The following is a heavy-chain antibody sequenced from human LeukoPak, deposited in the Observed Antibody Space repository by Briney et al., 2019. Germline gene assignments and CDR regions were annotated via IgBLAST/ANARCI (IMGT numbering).Heavy chain of an antibody. J-gene: IGHJ4*02. V-gene: IGHV3-7*03. CDR2: LKEDGTET. Sequence: GGSLRLSCAASGFIFSSNWMSWVRLAPGKGLEWVANLKEDGTETYYVDSVKGRFTISRDNAKNSLYLQMNSLRVEDTAVYYCAKEGRSLQTYWGQGTLVTVSS. CDR1: GFIFSSNW. D-gene: IGHD5-24*01. CDR3: AKEGRSLQTY.